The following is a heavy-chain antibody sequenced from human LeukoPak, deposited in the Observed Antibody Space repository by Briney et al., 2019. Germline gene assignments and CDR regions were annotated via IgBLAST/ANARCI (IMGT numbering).Heavy chain of an antibody. CDR1: GGSISSYY. CDR2: IYYSGST. CDR3: ARSVWIAVAGPYFDY. D-gene: IGHD6-19*01. V-gene: IGHV4-59*01. J-gene: IGHJ4*02. Sequence: SETLSLTCTVSGGSISSYYWSWIRQPPGKGLEWIGYIYYSGSTNYNPSLKSRVTISVDTSKNQFSLKLSSVTAADTAVYYCARSVWIAVAGPYFDYWGQGTLVTVSS.